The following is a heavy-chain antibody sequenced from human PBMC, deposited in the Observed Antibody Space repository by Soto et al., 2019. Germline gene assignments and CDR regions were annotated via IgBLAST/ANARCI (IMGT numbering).Heavy chain of an antibody. CDR1: GGSISIYY. D-gene: IGHD3-22*01. Sequence: SETLSLTCPVSGGSISIYYWSWIRQPPGKGLEWIGYIYYSGSTNYNPSLKSRVTISVDTSKNQFSLKLSSVTAADTAVYYCARGYYDTSEYYPQFDRWGQGALVTVSS. J-gene: IGHJ5*02. CDR3: ARGYYDTSEYYPQFDR. CDR2: IYYSGST. V-gene: IGHV4-59*01.